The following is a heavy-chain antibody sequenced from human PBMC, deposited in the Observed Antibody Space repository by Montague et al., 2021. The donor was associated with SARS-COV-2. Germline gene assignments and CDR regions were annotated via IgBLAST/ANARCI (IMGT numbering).Heavy chain of an antibody. CDR2: SYTSGSI. D-gene: IGHD1-26*01. J-gene: IGHJ4*02. CDR1: GDSITSGSYY. V-gene: IGHV4-61*02. CDR3: ARGWGSYSGRFDY. Sequence: TLSLTCTVSGDSITSGSYYWNWVRQPAGKRLEWVGRSYTSGSIDYNPSLKSRLTISVDTSKNQFSLKLSSVSAADTAVYFCARGWGSYSGRFDYWGQGALVTVSS.